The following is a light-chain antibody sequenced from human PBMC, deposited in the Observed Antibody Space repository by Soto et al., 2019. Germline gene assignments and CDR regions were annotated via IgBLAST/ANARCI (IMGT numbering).Light chain of an antibody. CDR3: QQYNNWPPWT. CDR1: QSVSGNH. CDR2: NAS. Sequence: ESVLTQSPGTLSLSPGARATLSCRAGQSVSGNHFAWYQQKPGRAPRHHNHNASNRATGIPDRFSGSGSGTDFTRSVSSLQSEDFAIYYCQQYNNWPPWTFGQGTKVDIK. J-gene: IGKJ1*01. V-gene: IGKV3-20*01.